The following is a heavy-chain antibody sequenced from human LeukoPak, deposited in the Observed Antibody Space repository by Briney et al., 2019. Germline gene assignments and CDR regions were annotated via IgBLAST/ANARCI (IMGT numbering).Heavy chain of an antibody. V-gene: IGHV4-38-2*02. CDR3: ARDLLFLAAGAYNWFDP. CDR2: IYTSGST. J-gene: IGHJ5*02. CDR1: GYSISTGYY. D-gene: IGHD2/OR15-2a*01. Sequence: SETLSLTCTVSGYSISTGYYWDWIRQPPGKGLEWIGRIYTSGSTNYNPSLKSRVTMSVDTSKNQFSLKLSSVTAADTAVYYCARDLLFLAAGAYNWFDPWGQGTLVTVSS.